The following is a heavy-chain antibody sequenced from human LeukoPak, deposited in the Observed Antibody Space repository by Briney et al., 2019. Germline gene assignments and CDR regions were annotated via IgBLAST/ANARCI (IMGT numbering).Heavy chain of an antibody. CDR1: RGSMNNYY. V-gene: IGHV4-59*13. CDR2: IYHSGNT. D-gene: IGHD2-8*02. Sequence: SETLSLTCTVSRGSMNNYYWSWVRQPPGKGLEWIGYIYHSGNTYYTPSLERRATMSVDTSTNQFSLKLNSVTAADTAVYYCARVPYFYTGSVQLPIFDYWGQGTLVTASS. J-gene: IGHJ4*02. CDR3: ARVPYFYTGSVQLPIFDY.